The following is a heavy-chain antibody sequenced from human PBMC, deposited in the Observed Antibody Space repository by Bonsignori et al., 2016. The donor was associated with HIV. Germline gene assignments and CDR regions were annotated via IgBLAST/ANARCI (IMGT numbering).Heavy chain of an antibody. D-gene: IGHD3-10*01. CDR2: MNPNSGNT. CDR1: GYTFTSYD. CDR3: ARGITMVRGVMRYYMDV. Sequence: ASVKVSCKASGYTFTSYDINWVRQATGQGLEWMGWMNPNSGNTGYAQKFQGRVTMTRNTSISTAYMELSSLRSEDTVVYYCARGITMVRGVMRYYMDVWGKGTTVTVSS. J-gene: IGHJ6*03. V-gene: IGHV1-8*01.